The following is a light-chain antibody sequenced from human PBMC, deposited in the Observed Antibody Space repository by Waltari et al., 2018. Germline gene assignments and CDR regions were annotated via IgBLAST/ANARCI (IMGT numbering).Light chain of an antibody. CDR1: ESLIYSDGNTF. CDR3: MQGTQWPPSLT. J-gene: IGKJ4*01. V-gene: IGKV2-30*01. CDR2: KVS. Sequence: DVMLTQSPLSLPVTIAQPASIARRSSESLIYSDGNTFLNWFHQRPGQSPRRLIYKVSNRDYGVPDRFSGSGSGTDFTLKISRVEAEDVGIYYCMQGTQWPPSLTFGGGTKVEIK.